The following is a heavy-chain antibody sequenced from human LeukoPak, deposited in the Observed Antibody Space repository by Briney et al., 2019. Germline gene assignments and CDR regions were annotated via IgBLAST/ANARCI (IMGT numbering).Heavy chain of an antibody. CDR2: ISSSSYI. CDR1: GFTFSSYS. CDR3: ARAPTVLVGYCSSSSCQADY. V-gene: IGHV3-21*01. J-gene: IGHJ4*02. Sequence: GGSLRLSCAASGFTFSSYSMNWVRQAPWKGLEWVSSISSSSYIYYADSVKGRFTISRDNAKNSLYLQMNSLRAEDTAVYYCARAPTVLVGYCSSSSCQADYWGQGTLVTVSS. D-gene: IGHD2-2*01.